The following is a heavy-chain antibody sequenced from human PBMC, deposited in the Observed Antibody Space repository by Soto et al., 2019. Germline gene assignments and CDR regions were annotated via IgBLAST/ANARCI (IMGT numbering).Heavy chain of an antibody. D-gene: IGHD6-6*01. V-gene: IGHV1-69*13. Sequence: SVKVSCKASGGTFSSYAISWVRQAPGQGLEWMGGIIPIFGTANYAQKFQGRVTITADESTSTAYMELSSLRSEDTAVYYCARERSSSSDNYYYYGMDVWGQGTTVTVSS. J-gene: IGHJ6*02. CDR2: IIPIFGTA. CDR3: ARERSSSSDNYYYYGMDV. CDR1: GGTFSSYA.